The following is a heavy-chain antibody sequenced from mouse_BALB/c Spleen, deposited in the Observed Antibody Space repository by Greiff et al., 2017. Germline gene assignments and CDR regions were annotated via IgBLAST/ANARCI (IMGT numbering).Heavy chain of an antibody. D-gene: IGHD1-1*01. J-gene: IGHJ3*01. V-gene: IGHV1-9*01. CDR3: ARCNTVVDKEFAY. CDR2: ILPGSGST. Sequence: QVQLKESGAELMKPGASVKLSCTATGYTFSSYWIEWVKQRPGHGLEWIGEILPGSGSTNYNEKFKGKATFTADTSSNTAYMQLSSLTSEDSAVYYCARCNTVVDKEFAYWGQGTLVTVSA. CDR1: GYTFSSYW.